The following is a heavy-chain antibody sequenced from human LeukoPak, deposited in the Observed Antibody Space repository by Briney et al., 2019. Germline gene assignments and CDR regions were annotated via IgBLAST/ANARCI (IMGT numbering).Heavy chain of an antibody. CDR3: AREGPQNYDFWSGYCDY. J-gene: IGHJ4*02. V-gene: IGHV4-38-2*02. D-gene: IGHD3-3*01. Sequence: PSGTLSLTCTVSGYSISSGYYWGWIRQPPGKGLEWIGSIYHSGSTYYNPSLKSRVAISVDTSKNQFSLKLSSVTAADTAVYYCAREGPQNYDFWSGYCDYWGQGTLVTVSS. CDR2: IYHSGST. CDR1: GYSISSGYY.